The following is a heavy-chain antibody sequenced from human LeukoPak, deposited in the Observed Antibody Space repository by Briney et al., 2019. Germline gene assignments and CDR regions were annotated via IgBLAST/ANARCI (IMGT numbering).Heavy chain of an antibody. J-gene: IGHJ4*02. Sequence: ASVKVSCTASGYTFTSYDINWVRQATGQGLEWMGWMNPNSGNTGYAQKFQGRVTMTRDTSISTAYMELSRLRSDDTAVYYCARGGYDSSGYYGDYWGQGTLVTVSS. V-gene: IGHV1-8*01. CDR3: ARGGYDSSGYYGDY. CDR2: MNPNSGNT. CDR1: GYTFTSYD. D-gene: IGHD3-22*01.